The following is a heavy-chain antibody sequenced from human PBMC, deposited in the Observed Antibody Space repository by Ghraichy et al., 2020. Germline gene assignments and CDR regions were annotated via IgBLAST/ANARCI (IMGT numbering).Heavy chain of an antibody. J-gene: IGHJ4*02. V-gene: IGHV3-7*03. CDR3: AKTGGVNYYDSSGYLNY. Sequence: GGSLRLSCAASGFTFSSYWMAWVRQAPGKGLEWVANIKQDESEKYYVDSVKGRFTISRDKAENSLYLQMNSLRAEDTAVYYCAKTGGVNYYDSSGYLNYWGQGTLVTVSS. CDR1: GFTFSSYW. D-gene: IGHD3-22*01. CDR2: IKQDESEK.